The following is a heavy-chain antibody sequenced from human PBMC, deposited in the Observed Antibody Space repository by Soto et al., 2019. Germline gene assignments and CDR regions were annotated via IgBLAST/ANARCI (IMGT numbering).Heavy chain of an antibody. CDR2: IIPIFGTA. J-gene: IGHJ4*02. CDR1: GGTISSYA. V-gene: IGHV1-69*12. Sequence: QVQLVQSGAEVKKPGSSVKVSCKASGGTISSYAISWVRQAPGQGLEWMGGIIPIFGTANYAQKFQGRVTITADESTSTAYMELSSLRSEDTAVYYCARGGDYYDSSGYYYGLDYWGQGTLVTVSS. D-gene: IGHD3-22*01. CDR3: ARGGDYYDSSGYYYGLDY.